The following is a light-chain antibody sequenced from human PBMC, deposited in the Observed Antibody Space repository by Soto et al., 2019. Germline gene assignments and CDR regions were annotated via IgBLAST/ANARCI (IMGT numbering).Light chain of an antibody. J-gene: IGKJ1*01. CDR3: QQYHIYSGT. V-gene: IGKV1-5*03. Sequence: DIPITQSPSTLSASVGDRVTIPCRASQTIDSWLAWYQQRPGKPPNLLIYKASTLASGVPSRFSGSGSGTEFTLTINSLQPDDFATYYCQQYHIYSGTFGQGTKVDIK. CDR2: KAS. CDR1: QTIDSW.